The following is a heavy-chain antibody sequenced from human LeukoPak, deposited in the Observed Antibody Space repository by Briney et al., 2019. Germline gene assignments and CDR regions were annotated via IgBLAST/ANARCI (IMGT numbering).Heavy chain of an antibody. CDR2: ISSSSSYI. Sequence: GGSLRLSCAASGFTFSSYSMNWVGQAPGKGLEWVSSISSSSSYIYYADSVKGRFTISRDNAKNSLYLQMNSLRAEDTAVYYCARDNPDRYCSSTSCYQDYWGQGTLVTVSS. V-gene: IGHV3-21*01. CDR3: ARDNPDRYCSSTSCYQDY. J-gene: IGHJ4*02. D-gene: IGHD2-2*01. CDR1: GFTFSSYS.